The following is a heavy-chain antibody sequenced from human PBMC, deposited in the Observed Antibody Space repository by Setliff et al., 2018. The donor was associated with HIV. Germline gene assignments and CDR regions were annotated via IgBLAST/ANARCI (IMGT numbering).Heavy chain of an antibody. V-gene: IGHV4-59*08. CDR2: IYKSGTT. D-gene: IGHD2-21*02. CDR1: GGSVNSYH. Sequence: KASETLSLTCSVSGGSVNSYHWSWIRQPPGKGLEWIGYIYKSGTTNYSPSLKSRVTISAGPSKNQFSLKLTSVTAADTAVYYFGRLSETAMASFDSWGQGILVTVSS. J-gene: IGHJ4*02. CDR3: GRLSETAMASFDS.